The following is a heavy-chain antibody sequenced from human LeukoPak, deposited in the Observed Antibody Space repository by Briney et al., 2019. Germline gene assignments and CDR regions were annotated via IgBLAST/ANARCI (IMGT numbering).Heavy chain of an antibody. CDR1: GYSISSGYY. CDR3: ASYDSSGYYYSHFQH. Sequence: SETLSLTCTVSGYSISSGYYWGWIRQPPGKGLEWIGSIYHSGSTYYNPSLKSGVTISVDTSKNQFSLKLSSVTAADTAVYYCASYDSSGYYYSHFQHWGQGTLVTVSS. V-gene: IGHV4-38-2*02. J-gene: IGHJ1*01. CDR2: IYHSGST. D-gene: IGHD3-22*01.